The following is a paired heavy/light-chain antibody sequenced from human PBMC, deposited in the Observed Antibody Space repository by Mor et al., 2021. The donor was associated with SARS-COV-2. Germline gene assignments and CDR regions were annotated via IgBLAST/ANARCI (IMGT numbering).Heavy chain of an antibody. Sequence: EVQLLESGGGLVQPGGSLRLSCAASGFTFSSYAMSWVRQAPGKGLEWVSAISGSGGSTYYADSVKGRFTISRDNSKNTLYLQMNSLRAEDTAVYYCAKGPPYSSSSWWYFDLWGRGTLVTVSS. V-gene: IGHV3-23*01. CDR1: GFTFSSYA. D-gene: IGHD6-6*01. J-gene: IGHJ2*01. CDR2: ISGSGGST. CDR3: AKGPPYSSSSWWYFDL.
Light chain of an antibody. CDR1: QSVGSN. Sequence: EIVMTQSPATLSVSPGDRATLSCRASQSVGSNLAWYQRKPGQAPRLLIYRASTRATGIPDRFSGSGFGTEFTLTISSLQSEDFAVYSCQQYDNWLTFGGGTKVDMK. CDR2: RAS. J-gene: IGKJ4*01. V-gene: IGKV3-15*01. CDR3: QQYDNWLT.